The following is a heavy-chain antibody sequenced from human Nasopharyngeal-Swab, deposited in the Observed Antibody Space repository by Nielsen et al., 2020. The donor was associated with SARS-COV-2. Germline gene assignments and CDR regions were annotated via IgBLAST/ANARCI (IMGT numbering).Heavy chain of an antibody. CDR1: GFTFRSYW. J-gene: IGHJ6*02. V-gene: IGHV3-7*02. D-gene: IGHD3-3*01. CDR2: IKQDGSAH. Sequence: GGSLRLSCEASGFTFRSYWMNWFRQTPGKGLECVATIKQDGSAHYYADSVKGRFTISRDNSKNTLYLQMNSLRAEDTAVYYCARTARSYDFWSGYSAYYYGMDVWGQGTTVTVSS. CDR3: ARTARSYDFWSGYSAYYYGMDV.